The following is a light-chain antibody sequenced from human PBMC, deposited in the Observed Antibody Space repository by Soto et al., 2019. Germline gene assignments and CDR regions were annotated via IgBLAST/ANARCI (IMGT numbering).Light chain of an antibody. V-gene: IGKV3-20*01. CDR2: GAS. CDR3: QQYGSFPYT. Sequence: EIVLTQSPGTLSLSPGERATLSCRASQSVSSSYLAWYQQKPGQAPRLLIYGASSRATGIPDRFSGSGSGTDFTLTISRLEPEDFAVCYCQQYGSFPYTFGQGTKLEIK. CDR1: QSVSSSY. J-gene: IGKJ2*01.